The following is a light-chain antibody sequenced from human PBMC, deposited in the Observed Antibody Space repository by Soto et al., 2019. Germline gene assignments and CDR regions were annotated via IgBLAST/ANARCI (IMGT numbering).Light chain of an antibody. CDR1: QSISSY. V-gene: IGKV1-39*01. J-gene: IGKJ5*01. CDR2: AAS. CDR3: QQSYSTPIT. Sequence: DIQMTQSPSSLSASVGERVTITCRASQSISSYLNWYQQKPGKAPELLIYAASSLQSGVPSRFSGSGSGTDFTLTISSLQPEDFATYYCQQSYSTPITFGQGTRLEIK.